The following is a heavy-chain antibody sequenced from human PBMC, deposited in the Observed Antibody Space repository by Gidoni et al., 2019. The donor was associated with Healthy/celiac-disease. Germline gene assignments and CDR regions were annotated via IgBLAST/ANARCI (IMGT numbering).Heavy chain of an antibody. CDR1: GGSFSGYY. D-gene: IGHD1-26*01. CDR3: ARTVGAIPNALNAADY. Sequence: QVQLQQWGAGLLKPSETLSLTCAVYGGSFSGYYWSWIRQPPGKGLEWIGEINHSGSTNYNPSLKSRVTISVDMSKNQFSLKLSSVTAADTAVYYCARTVGAIPNALNAADYWGQGTLVTVSS. CDR2: INHSGST. V-gene: IGHV4-34*01. J-gene: IGHJ4*02.